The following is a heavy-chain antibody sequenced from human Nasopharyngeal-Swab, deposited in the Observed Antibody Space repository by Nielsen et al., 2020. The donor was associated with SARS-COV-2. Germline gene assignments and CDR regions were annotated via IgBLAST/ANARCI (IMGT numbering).Heavy chain of an antibody. V-gene: IGHV3-23*01. CDR2: FSGSSGKT. CDR3: AKGGGGWYTSGWYYFDY. J-gene: IGHJ4*02. Sequence: GGSLRLSCAASGFAFSSYAMSWVRQTPGKGLEWVSSFSGSSGKTYYADYVKGRFTISRDTSKNTLYLQMNSLRADDTAVYYCAKGGGGWYTSGWYYFDYWGQGTLVTVSS. CDR1: GFAFSSYA. D-gene: IGHD6-19*01.